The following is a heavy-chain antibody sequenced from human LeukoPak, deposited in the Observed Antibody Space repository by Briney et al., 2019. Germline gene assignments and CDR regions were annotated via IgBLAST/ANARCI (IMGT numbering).Heavy chain of an antibody. J-gene: IGHJ4*02. Sequence: QPGRSLRLSCAASGFTFSSYGMHWVRQAPGKGLEWVAVIWYDGSNKYYADSVKGRFTISRDNSKNTLYLEMNSLRAEDTAVYYCARVRVTYYYGSGSGPPAYWGQGTLVTVSS. V-gene: IGHV3-33*01. CDR1: GFTFSSYG. CDR2: IWYDGSNK. CDR3: ARVRVTYYYGSGSGPPAY. D-gene: IGHD3-10*01.